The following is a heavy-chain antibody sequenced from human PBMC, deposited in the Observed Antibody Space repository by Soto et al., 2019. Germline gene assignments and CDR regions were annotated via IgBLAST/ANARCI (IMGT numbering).Heavy chain of an antibody. D-gene: IGHD3-16*01. CDR3: AKGIRYYYGMDV. CDR1: GFTFSSYA. V-gene: IGHV3-9*01. Sequence: GGSLRLSCAASGFTFSSYAMHWVRQAPGKGLEWVSGISWNSGSIGYADSVKGRFTISRDNAKNSLYLQMNSLRAEDTALYYCAKGIRYYYGMDVWGQGTTVTVSS. J-gene: IGHJ6*02. CDR2: ISWNSGSI.